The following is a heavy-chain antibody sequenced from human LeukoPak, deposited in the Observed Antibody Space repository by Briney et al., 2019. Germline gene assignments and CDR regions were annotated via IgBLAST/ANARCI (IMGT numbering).Heavy chain of an antibody. CDR2: ISSSSSYI. D-gene: IGHD6-19*01. CDR3: ARDIGVGYSSGWSLGY. Sequence: GGSLRLSCAASGFTFSSYSMNWVRQAPAKELEWVSSISSSSSYIYYADSVKGRFTISRDNAKNSLYLQMNSLRAEDTAVYYCARDIGVGYSSGWSLGYWGQGTPVTVSS. J-gene: IGHJ4*02. CDR1: GFTFSSYS. V-gene: IGHV3-21*01.